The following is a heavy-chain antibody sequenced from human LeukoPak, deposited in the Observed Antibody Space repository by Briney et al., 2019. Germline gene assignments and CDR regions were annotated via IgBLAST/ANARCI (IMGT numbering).Heavy chain of an antibody. V-gene: IGHV1-18*01. CDR3: ARDLNCSGGSCYSGWFDP. D-gene: IGHD2-15*01. CDR2: ISTYNGNT. Sequence: GASVKVSCKASGYTFTSYGVTWVRQAPGQGLEWMGWISTYNGNTNYAQKLQGRVTMTTDTSTSTAYMELRSLRSDDTAVYYCARDLNCSGGSCYSGWFDPWGQGTLVTVSS. CDR1: GYTFTSYG. J-gene: IGHJ5*02.